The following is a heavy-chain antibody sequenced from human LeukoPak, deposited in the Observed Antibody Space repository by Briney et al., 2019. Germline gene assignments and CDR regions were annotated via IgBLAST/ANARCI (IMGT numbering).Heavy chain of an antibody. CDR2: INHSGST. D-gene: IGHD2-2*01. V-gene: IGHV4-34*01. J-gene: IGHJ4*02. CDR3: ASSERDIVVVPAAPASYYFDY. CDR1: GGSFSSYY. Sequence: PSETLSLTCAVYGGSFSSYYWSWIRQPPGKGLDWIGEINHSGSTNYNPSLKSRVTISVDTSKNQFSLKLSSVTAADTAVYYCASSERDIVVVPAAPASYYFDYWGQGTLVTVSS.